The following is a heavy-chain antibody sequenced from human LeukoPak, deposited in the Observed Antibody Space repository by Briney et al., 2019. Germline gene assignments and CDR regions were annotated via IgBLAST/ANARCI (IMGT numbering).Heavy chain of an antibody. CDR1: GFTFSSYA. CDR3: ARDSQDYYDSSGSFDY. J-gene: IGHJ4*02. Sequence: GGSLRLSCAASGFTFSSYAMSWVRQAPGKGLEWVSSISSSSSYIYYADSVKGRFTISRDNAKNSLYLQMNSLRAEDTAVYYCARDSQDYYDSSGSFDYWGQGTLVTVSS. D-gene: IGHD3-22*01. V-gene: IGHV3-21*01. CDR2: ISSSSSYI.